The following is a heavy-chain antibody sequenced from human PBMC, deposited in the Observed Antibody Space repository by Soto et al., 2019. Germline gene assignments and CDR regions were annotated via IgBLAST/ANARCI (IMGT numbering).Heavy chain of an antibody. V-gene: IGHV1-69*01. CDR2: LIPSFGTA. Sequence: QVQLVQSGAEVKKPGSSVKVSCKASGGGFNSYAFSWVRQAPGQGLEWMGALIPSFGTANYAQKFQGRVTSTGDESTTTVYMDLSSLTPDDTAMYFCARAGDCSGGSCYSFILDYWGQGTQVTVSS. J-gene: IGHJ4*02. CDR1: GGGFNSYA. D-gene: IGHD2-15*01. CDR3: ARAGDCSGGSCYSFILDY.